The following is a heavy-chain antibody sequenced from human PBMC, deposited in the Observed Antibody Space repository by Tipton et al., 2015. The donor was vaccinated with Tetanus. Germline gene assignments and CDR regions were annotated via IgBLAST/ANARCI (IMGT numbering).Heavy chain of an antibody. CDR2: IYYSGST. J-gene: IGHJ6*02. V-gene: IGHV4-30-4*08. CDR1: GGSISSPSYY. D-gene: IGHD3-16*01. CDR3: ARDHGITWGGMGYYYGMDV. Sequence: LRLSCTVSGGSISSPSYYWGWIRQPPGKGLESIGYIYYSGSTYYNPSLKSRVTISVDMSKNQFSLRLSSVTAADTAVYYCARDHGITWGGMGYYYGMDVWGQGTTVTVSS.